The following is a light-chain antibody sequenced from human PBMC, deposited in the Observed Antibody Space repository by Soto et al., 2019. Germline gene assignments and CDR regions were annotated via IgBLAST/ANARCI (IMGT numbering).Light chain of an antibody. CDR3: QQRINWPFT. V-gene: IGKV3-11*01. CDR2: DTS. J-gene: IGKJ3*01. Sequence: EIVLTQSPDTLSLSPGERATLSCRASQSVSSYLAWFQQKPGQAPRLLIYDTSKRATGIPARFSGGGSGTDFTLSISSLEPEDFAVYYCQQRINWPFTFGPGTKVDIK. CDR1: QSVSSY.